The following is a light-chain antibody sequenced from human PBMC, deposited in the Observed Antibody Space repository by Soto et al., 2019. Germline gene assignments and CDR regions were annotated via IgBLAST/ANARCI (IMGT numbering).Light chain of an antibody. CDR1: QSISSW. V-gene: IGKV1-5*01. CDR2: DAS. CDR3: QQYNSYSVE. Sequence: DIQMTPSPSTLSASVLYRVNITCRASQSISSWLAWYQQKPGKAPKLLIYDASSLESGVPSRFSGSGSGTEFTLTISSLQPDDFATYYCQQYNSYSVEFGQGTKVDIK. J-gene: IGKJ1*01.